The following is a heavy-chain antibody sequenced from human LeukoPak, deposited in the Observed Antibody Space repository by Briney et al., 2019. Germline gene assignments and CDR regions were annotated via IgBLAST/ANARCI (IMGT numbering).Heavy chain of an antibody. CDR2: ISGSGYYS. CDR1: EFTFDNYA. D-gene: IGHD1-14*01. J-gene: IGHJ4*02. CDR3: AREVWGPEY. Sequence: PGGSLRLSCAASEFTFDNYAMSWVRQAPGKGLEWVSVISGSGYYSYYADSVKGRFTVSRDNSKTTLYLQMNSLRADDTAVYYCAREVWGPEYWGQGTLVTVSS. V-gene: IGHV3-23*01.